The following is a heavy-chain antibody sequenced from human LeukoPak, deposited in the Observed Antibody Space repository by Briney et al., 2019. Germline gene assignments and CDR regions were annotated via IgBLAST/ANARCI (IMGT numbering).Heavy chain of an antibody. CDR2: IIPIFGTA. D-gene: IGHD4-23*01. Sequence: SVKVSCKASGGTFSSYAISWVRQAPGQGLEWMGGIIPIFGTANYAQKFQGRVTITADESTSTAYMELSSLRSEDTAVYYCARDKLYDYGGNSGVFDYWGQGTLVTVSS. J-gene: IGHJ4*02. CDR3: ARDKLYDYGGNSGVFDY. V-gene: IGHV1-69*13. CDR1: GGTFSSYA.